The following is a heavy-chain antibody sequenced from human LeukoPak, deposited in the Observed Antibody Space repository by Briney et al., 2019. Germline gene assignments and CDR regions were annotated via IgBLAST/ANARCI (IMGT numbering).Heavy chain of an antibody. CDR2: ISSSGSTI. CDR1: GFTFSDYY. Sequence: RAGGSLRLSCAASGFTFSDYYMSWIRQAPGKGLEWVSYISSSGSTIYYADSVKGRFTISRDNAKNSLYLQMNSLRAEDTAVYYCARASQKDRWELPSRAFDIWGQGTMVTVSS. V-gene: IGHV3-11*04. D-gene: IGHD1-26*01. J-gene: IGHJ3*02. CDR3: ARASQKDRWELPSRAFDI.